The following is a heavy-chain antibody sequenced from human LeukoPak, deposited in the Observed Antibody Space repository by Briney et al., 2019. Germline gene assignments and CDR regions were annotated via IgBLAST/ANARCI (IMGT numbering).Heavy chain of an antibody. V-gene: IGHV3-73*01. CDR1: GFAFSGSA. D-gene: IGHD3-3*01. CDR3: TSYDFGVVSPFDY. Sequence: GGSLKLSCAASGFAFSGSAMHWVRQASGKGLEWVGRIRSKANSYATAYAASVKGRFTVSRDDSKNTAYLQMNSLKTEDTAVYYCTSYDFGVVSPFDYWGQGTLVTVSS. J-gene: IGHJ4*02. CDR2: IRSKANSYAT.